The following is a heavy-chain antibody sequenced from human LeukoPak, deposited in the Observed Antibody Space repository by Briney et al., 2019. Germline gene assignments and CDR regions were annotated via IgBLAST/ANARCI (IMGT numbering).Heavy chain of an antibody. J-gene: IGHJ4*02. CDR3: VRDLAFFRSTTTLEDY. V-gene: IGHV3-48*01. CDR1: GFNFRSYS. CDR2: ITSSSSVL. D-gene: IGHD3-3*02. Sequence: PGGSLRLSCAVSGFNFRSYSMNWVRQAPGKGLEWISYITSSSSVLFYADSVRGRFTISRDNAKNSLYLQMNNLTAEDTAVYYCVRDLAFFRSTTTLEDYWGQGTLVTVSS.